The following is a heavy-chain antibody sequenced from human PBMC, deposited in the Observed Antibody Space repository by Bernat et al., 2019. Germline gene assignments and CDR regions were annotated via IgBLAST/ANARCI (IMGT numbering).Heavy chain of an antibody. Sequence: VQLVESGGGVVQPGGSLRLSCAASGFTFSSYGMHWVRQAPGKGLEWVAFIRYDGSNKYYADSVKGRFTICRDNSKNTLYLQMNSLRAEDTAVYYCAKDYRAQSVAGTAGDYWGQGTLVTVSS. J-gene: IGHJ4*02. CDR1: GFTFSSYG. CDR2: IRYDGSNK. V-gene: IGHV3-30*02. CDR3: AKDYRAQSVAGTAGDY. D-gene: IGHD6-19*01.